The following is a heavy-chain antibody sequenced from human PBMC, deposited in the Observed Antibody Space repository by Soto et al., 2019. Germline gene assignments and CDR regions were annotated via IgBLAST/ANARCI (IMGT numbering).Heavy chain of an antibody. J-gene: IGHJ4*02. D-gene: IGHD6-6*01. CDR3: ARVGGVAARTFDY. V-gene: IGHV4-59*01. CDR1: GGSINDFY. CDR2: IYYSGST. Sequence: PSETLSLTCTVAGGSINDFYWSWIRQPPGKGLEWIGYIYYSGSTDYNPSLKGRVTRSVDTSKNQFSLKLRSVTAADTAVYYCARVGGVAARTFDYWGQGTLVTVSS.